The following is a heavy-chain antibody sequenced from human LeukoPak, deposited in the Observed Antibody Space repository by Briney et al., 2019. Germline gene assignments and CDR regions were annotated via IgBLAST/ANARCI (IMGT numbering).Heavy chain of an antibody. V-gene: IGHV3-48*01. D-gene: IGHD2-2*01. CDR2: ISSSSSTI. Sequence: GGSLRLSCTASGFGIGASFINWVRQAPGKGLEWVSYISSSSSTIYYADSVKGRFTISRDNAKNSLYLQMNSLRAEDTAVYYCARPLGYCSSTSCHGFDPWGQGTLVTVSS. CDR3: ARPLGYCSSTSCHGFDP. CDR1: GFGIGASF. J-gene: IGHJ5*02.